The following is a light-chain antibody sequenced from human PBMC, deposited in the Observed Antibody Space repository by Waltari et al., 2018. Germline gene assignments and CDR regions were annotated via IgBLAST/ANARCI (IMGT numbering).Light chain of an antibody. V-gene: IGLV3-21*02. Sequence: SYVLTQPPSVSVAPGQTATITCGGSDIAFKTVHWYQQQPGQAPVLVVDDDTDRPSGIPERFSGSNSRNTATLTISRVEAGDEADYYCQVWDHGSDGGVFGGGTELIV. CDR3: QVWDHGSDGGV. CDR2: DDT. J-gene: IGLJ3*02. CDR1: DIAFKT.